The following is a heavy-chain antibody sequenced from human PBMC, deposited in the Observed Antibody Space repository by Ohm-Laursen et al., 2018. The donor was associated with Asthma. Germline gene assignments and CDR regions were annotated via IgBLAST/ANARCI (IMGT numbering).Heavy chain of an antibody. V-gene: IGHV4-39*01. CDR1: GGSISSSSYY. D-gene: IGHD3-22*01. J-gene: IGHJ4*02. CDR3: ARLDRVMTTGRLFFVGLLT. Sequence: SETLSLTCTVSGGSISSSSYYWGWIRQPPGKGLEWIGSIYYSGSTYYNPSLKSRVTISVDTSKNQFSLKLSTVTAADTAVYYCARLDRVMTTGRLFFVGLLTWGQGTLVTVSS. CDR2: IYYSGST.